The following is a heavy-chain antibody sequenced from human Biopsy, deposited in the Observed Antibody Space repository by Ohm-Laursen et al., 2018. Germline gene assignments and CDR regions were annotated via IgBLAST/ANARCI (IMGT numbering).Heavy chain of an antibody. Sequence: SLRLSCAASGYTFDDHSMHWVRQAPGRGLEWVSSITWNRGVMDYADSVRGRFTISRDNAKNSLYLQMNSLRAEDTALYYCAKDRLYLGAGSFNFDSWGQGTLVTVSS. D-gene: IGHD3-16*01. J-gene: IGHJ4*02. CDR2: ITWNRGVM. CDR1: GYTFDDHS. V-gene: IGHV3-9*01. CDR3: AKDRLYLGAGSFNFDS.